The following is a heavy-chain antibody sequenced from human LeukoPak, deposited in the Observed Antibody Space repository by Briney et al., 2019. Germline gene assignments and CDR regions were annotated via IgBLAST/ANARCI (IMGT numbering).Heavy chain of an antibody. J-gene: IGHJ4*02. CDR2: ISPSGDIT. V-gene: IGHV3-23*01. CDR1: GFTFSNHG. Sequence: GGSLRLSCAASGFTFSNHGMNWVRQAPGKGLEWVSGISPSGDITYYADSVKGRFTISRDNSKNTVCLQVISLTAEDTAVYYCAKDDAWLRFGEWSQGTLVTVSS. D-gene: IGHD3-10*01. CDR3: AKDDAWLRFGE.